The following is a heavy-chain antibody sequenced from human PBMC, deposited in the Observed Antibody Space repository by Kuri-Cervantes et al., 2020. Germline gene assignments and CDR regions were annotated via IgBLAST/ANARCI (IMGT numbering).Heavy chain of an antibody. Sequence: GGSLRLSCAASGFTFSSYSMNWVRQAPGKGLEWVSSISSSSSYIYYADSVKGRFTISRDNAKNSLYLQMNSLRAEDTAVYYCARGYCSGGSCSTFDYWGQGTLVTVSS. CDR1: GFTFSSYS. D-gene: IGHD2-15*01. CDR2: ISSSSSYI. V-gene: IGHV3-21*01. J-gene: IGHJ4*02. CDR3: ARGYCSGGSCSTFDY.